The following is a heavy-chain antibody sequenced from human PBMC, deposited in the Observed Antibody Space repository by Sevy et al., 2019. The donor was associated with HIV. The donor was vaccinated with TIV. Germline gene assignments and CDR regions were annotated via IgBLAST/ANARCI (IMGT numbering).Heavy chain of an antibody. J-gene: IGHJ4*02. CDR1: GFTFSSHG. D-gene: IGHD6-13*01. Sequence: GESLKISCAASGFTFSSHGMHWVRQAPGKGLEWVAVMSYDGSYKSYGDSVKGRFTISRDDSKNTLYLQMNSLRPEDTDMYYCARDSGYSINWYPAYWGQGTLVTVSS. V-gene: IGHV3-30*03. CDR3: ARDSGYSINWYPAY. CDR2: MSYDGSYK.